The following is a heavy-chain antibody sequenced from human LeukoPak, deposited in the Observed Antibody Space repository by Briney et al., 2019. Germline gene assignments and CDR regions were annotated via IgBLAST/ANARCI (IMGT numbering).Heavy chain of an antibody. Sequence: PSETLSLTCTVSGGSISSSSYYWGWIRQPPGKGLEWIGSIYYSGSTYYNPSLKSRVTISVDTSKNQFSLKLSSVTAADTAVYYRARHDTDNIVATILFDYWGQGTLVTVSS. CDR2: IYYSGST. CDR3: ARHDTDNIVATILFDY. V-gene: IGHV4-39*01. CDR1: GGSISSSSYY. D-gene: IGHD5-12*01. J-gene: IGHJ4*02.